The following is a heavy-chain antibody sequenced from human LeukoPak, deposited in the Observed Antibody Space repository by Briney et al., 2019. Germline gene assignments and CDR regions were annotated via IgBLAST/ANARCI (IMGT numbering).Heavy chain of an antibody. CDR2: IIPIFGTA. D-gene: IGHD5-24*01. J-gene: IGHJ6*02. CDR1: GGTFSSYA. CDR3: ARGYLGRWCMDV. V-gene: IGHV1-69*13. Sequence: SVKVSCKASGGTFSSYAISWVRQAPGQGLEWMGGIIPIFGTANYAQKFQGRVTITADESTSTAYMELSSLRSEDTAVYYCARGYLGRWCMDVWGQGTTVTVSS.